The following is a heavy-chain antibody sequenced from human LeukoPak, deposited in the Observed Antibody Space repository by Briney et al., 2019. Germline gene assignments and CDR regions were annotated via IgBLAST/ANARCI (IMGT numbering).Heavy chain of an antibody. V-gene: IGHV3-64D*09. CDR2: ISSNGGST. CDR1: GFTFSSYA. J-gene: IGHJ4*02. D-gene: IGHD3-3*01. Sequence: PGGSLRLSCSASGFTFSSYAMHWVRQAPGKGLEYVSAISSNGGSTYYADSVKGRFTISRDNSKNTLYLQMSSLRAEDTAVYYCVKTEGYYDFWSSYYYFDYWGQGTLVTVSS. CDR3: VKTEGYYDFWSSYYYFDY.